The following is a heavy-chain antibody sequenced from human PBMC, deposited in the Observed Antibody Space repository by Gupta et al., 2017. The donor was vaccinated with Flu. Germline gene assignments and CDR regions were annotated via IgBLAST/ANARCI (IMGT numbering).Heavy chain of an antibody. J-gene: IGHJ4*02. Sequence: EVQLLVSGGGLVQPGGSLRLSCAASGFTFTSYAMTWVRQAPGKGLGWVSAISGSGGTTYYADSVKGRFTISRDNSKNTLYLQMNSLRAEDTAVYYCAKDNGGRWDYFDDWGQGTLVTVSS. V-gene: IGHV3-23*01. CDR1: GFTFTSYA. CDR2: ISGSGGTT. CDR3: AKDNGGRWDYFDD. D-gene: IGHD5-24*01.